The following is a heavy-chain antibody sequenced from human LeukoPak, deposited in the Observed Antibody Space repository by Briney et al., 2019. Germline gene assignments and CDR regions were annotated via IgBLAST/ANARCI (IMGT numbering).Heavy chain of an antibody. CDR3: ARAGPDYYDTSGPFDY. CDR2: INPNSGGT. V-gene: IGHV1-2*04. Sequence: ASVKVSCKASGYTFTGYYMHWVRQAPGQGLEWMGWINPNSGGTNYAQKFQGWVTMTRDTSISTAYMDLSRLRSDDTAVYYCARAGPDYYDTSGPFDYWGQGTLATVSS. CDR1: GYTFTGYY. D-gene: IGHD3-22*01. J-gene: IGHJ4*02.